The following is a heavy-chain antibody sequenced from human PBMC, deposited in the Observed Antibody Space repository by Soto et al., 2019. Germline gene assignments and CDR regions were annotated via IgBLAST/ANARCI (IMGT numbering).Heavy chain of an antibody. D-gene: IGHD2-21*02. CDR3: ARDLWGYCGTDCYPLDV. CDR1: GGSISSYY. CDR2: MYNTGST. J-gene: IGHJ6*02. V-gene: IGHV4-59*01. Sequence: SETLSLTCAVSGGSISSYYWSWIRQPPGKGLEWIGYMYNTGSTVYNPSLKSRVTISVDTSKNQFSLKLNAVTAADTAVYYCARDLWGYCGTDCYPLDVWGQGTTVTVSS.